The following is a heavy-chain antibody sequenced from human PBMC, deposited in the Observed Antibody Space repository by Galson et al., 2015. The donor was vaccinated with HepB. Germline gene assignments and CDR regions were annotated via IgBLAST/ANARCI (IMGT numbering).Heavy chain of an antibody. D-gene: IGHD6-19*01. V-gene: IGHV3-11*01. J-gene: IGHJ6*04. CDR3: ARAAAVAVFLLDV. CDR2: ISSSGSTI. CDR1: GFTFSDYY. Sequence: SLRLSCAASGFTFSDYYMSWIRQAPGKGLEWVSYISSSGSTIYYADSVKGRFTISRDNAKNSLYLQMNSLRAEDTAVYYCARAAAVAVFLLDVWGKGTTVTVSS.